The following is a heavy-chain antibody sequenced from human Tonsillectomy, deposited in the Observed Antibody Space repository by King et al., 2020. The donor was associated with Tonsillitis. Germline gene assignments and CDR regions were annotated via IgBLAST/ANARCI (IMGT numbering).Heavy chain of an antibody. CDR1: GFTFSTIG. D-gene: IGHD2-15*01. J-gene: IGHJ6*03. V-gene: IGHV3-33*08. Sequence: VQLVESGGGVVQPGRSLRLSCAASGFTFSTIGMHWVRQAPGKGLEWVAVIWYDGSKKYYADSVKGRFTISRDNSKNTLYLQMNSLRAEDTAVYYCARDGGAGGRYYYYMDVWGKGSTVTVSS. CDR2: IWYDGSKK. CDR3: ARDGGAGGRYYYYMDV.